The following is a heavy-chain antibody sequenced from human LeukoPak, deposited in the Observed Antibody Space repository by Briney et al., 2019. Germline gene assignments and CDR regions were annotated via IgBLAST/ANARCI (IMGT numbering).Heavy chain of an antibody. CDR2: ISAYNGNT. V-gene: IGHV1-18*01. CDR1: GYTFTSYG. Sequence: ASVKVSCKASGYTFTSYGISWVRQAAGQGLEWMGWISAYNGNTNYAQKLQGRVTMTTDTSTSTAYMELRSLRSDDTAVYYCARVDKGPLSIFGGLDVWGKGTTVTVSS. CDR3: ARVDKGPLSIFGGLDV. J-gene: IGHJ6*04. D-gene: IGHD3-3*02.